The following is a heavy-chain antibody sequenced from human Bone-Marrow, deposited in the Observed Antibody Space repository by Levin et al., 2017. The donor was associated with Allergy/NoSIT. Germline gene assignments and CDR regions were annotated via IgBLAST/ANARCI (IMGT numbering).Heavy chain of an antibody. CDR2: INSDGSYT. Sequence: GVSLRLSCTASGFTFSSYWMHWVRQGPGKGLVWVSRINSDGSYTNYADSVKGRFTISRDNAKNTLYLQLNSLRAEDTAVYYCARDRDYGGNRFDYWGQGTLVTVSS. D-gene: IGHD4-23*01. CDR1: GFTFSSYW. J-gene: IGHJ4*02. CDR3: ARDRDYGGNRFDY. V-gene: IGHV3-74*01.